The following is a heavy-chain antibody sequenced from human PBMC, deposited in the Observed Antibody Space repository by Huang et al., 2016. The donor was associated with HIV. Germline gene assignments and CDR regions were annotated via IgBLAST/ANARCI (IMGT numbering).Heavy chain of an antibody. J-gene: IGHJ4*02. CDR3: ARGGWYYDFWSGYYYFDY. V-gene: IGHV3-74*01. CDR2: FNSDGSST. Sequence: EVQLVESGGGLVQPGGSLRLSCAASGFTFSSYWMHWVRQAPGKGLVWVSRFNSDGSSTSYADSVKGRFTISRDNAKNTLYLQMNSLRAEDTAVYYCARGGWYYDFWSGYYYFDYWGQGTLVTVSS. D-gene: IGHD3-3*01. CDR1: GFTFSSYW.